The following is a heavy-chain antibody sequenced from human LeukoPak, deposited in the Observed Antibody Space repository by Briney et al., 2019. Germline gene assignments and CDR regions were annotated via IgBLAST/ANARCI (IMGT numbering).Heavy chain of an antibody. Sequence: PSETLSLTCVVSGGSVNSGGYSWSWIRQPPGKGLEWIGYIYDTGSTLYNPSLESRLTISVDTSKNQFSLKLSSVTAADTAVYYCASRWFGAFDIWGQGTMVTVSS. D-gene: IGHD3-10*01. CDR1: GGSVNSGGYS. J-gene: IGHJ3*02. CDR3: ASRWFGAFDI. V-gene: IGHV4-30-4*07. CDR2: IYDTGST.